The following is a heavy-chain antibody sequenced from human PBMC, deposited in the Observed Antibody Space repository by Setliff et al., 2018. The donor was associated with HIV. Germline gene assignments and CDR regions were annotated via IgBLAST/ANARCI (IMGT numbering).Heavy chain of an antibody. J-gene: IGHJ3*02. CDR1: GETIRNGFYY. CDR3: ARILLDYYGSGSYRAFDI. CDR2: IYESGIT. D-gene: IGHD3-10*01. V-gene: IGHV4-39*07. Sequence: SETLSLTCTVSGETIRNGFYYWHWMRQPPGKGLEWIGSIYESGITYYNPSLKSRVTISVDTSKNQFSLKLSSVTAADTAVYYCARILLDYYGSGSYRAFDIWGQGTMVTVSS.